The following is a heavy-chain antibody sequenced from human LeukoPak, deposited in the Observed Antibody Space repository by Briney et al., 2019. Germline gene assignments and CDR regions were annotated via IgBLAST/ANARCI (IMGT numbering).Heavy chain of an antibody. CDR1: GGSISSGGYS. J-gene: IGHJ4*02. V-gene: IGHV4-30-2*01. CDR2: IYHSGST. CDR3: ARGGYSSGWYRIFFDY. D-gene: IGHD6-19*01. Sequence: SQTLSLTCAVCGGSISSGGYSWSWIRQPPGKGLEWIGYIYHSGSTYYNPSLKSRVTISVDRSKNQFSLKLSSVTAADTAVYYCARGGYSSGWYRIFFDYWGQGTLVTVSS.